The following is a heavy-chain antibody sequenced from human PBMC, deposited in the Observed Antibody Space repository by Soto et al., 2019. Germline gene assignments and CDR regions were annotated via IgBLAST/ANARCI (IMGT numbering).Heavy chain of an antibody. V-gene: IGHV3-21*01. Sequence: EVQLVESGGGLVNPGGSLRLSCAASGFTFSSYSMNWVRQAPGKGLEWVSCISSSSRYIYYADSVKGRFTISRDNAKNSLYLQMNSLSAEDTAVYYCARDRHYYDSSGDPKPFDYWGQGTLVTVSS. CDR2: ISSSSRYI. CDR1: GFTFSSYS. D-gene: IGHD3-22*01. J-gene: IGHJ4*02. CDR3: ARDRHYYDSSGDPKPFDY.